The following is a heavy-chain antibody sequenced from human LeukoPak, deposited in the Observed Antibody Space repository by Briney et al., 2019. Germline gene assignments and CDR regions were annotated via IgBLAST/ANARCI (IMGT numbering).Heavy chain of an antibody. J-gene: IGHJ4*02. CDR1: RYTFNSYY. CDR3: ARESYGEEDN. Sequence: ASVKVSCKAPRYTFNSYYMHWVRHAPGQRREWMGIINPSGGSKSYAQKCQGRVTMTKDTSTSTVYMELSSLRSEDTAVYYCARESYGEEDNWGQGTLVTVSA. D-gene: IGHD4-17*01. V-gene: IGHV1-46*02. CDR2: INPSGGSK.